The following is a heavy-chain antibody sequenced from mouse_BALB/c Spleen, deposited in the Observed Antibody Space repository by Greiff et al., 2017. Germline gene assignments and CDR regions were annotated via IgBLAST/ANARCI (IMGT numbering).Heavy chain of an antibody. Sequence: VKLLESGPGLVQPSQSLSITCTVSGFSLTSYGVHWVRQSPGKGLEWLGVIWSGGSTDYNAAFISRLSISKDNSKSQVFFKMNSLQANDTAIYYCARSMITGAWFAYWGQGTLVTVSA. D-gene: IGHD2-4*01. J-gene: IGHJ3*01. CDR1: GFSLTSYG. CDR2: IWSGGST. V-gene: IGHV2-2*02. CDR3: ARSMITGAWFAY.